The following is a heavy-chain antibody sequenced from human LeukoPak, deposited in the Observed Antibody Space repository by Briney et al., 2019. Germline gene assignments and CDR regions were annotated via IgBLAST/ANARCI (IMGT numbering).Heavy chain of an antibody. D-gene: IGHD6-13*01. Sequence: GGSLRLSCAASGFTFSSYWMSYVRQAPGKGLEWVANIRQDGGEKYYVDSVKGRFTIYRDNAKNSLYLEMNSLRAEDTAVYYCWGRVSDIWGQGTMVTVSS. V-gene: IGHV3-7*01. CDR3: WGRVSDI. CDR1: GFTFSSYW. CDR2: IRQDGGEK. J-gene: IGHJ3*02.